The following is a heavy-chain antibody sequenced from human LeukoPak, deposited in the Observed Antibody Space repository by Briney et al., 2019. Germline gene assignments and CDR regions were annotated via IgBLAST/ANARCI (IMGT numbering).Heavy chain of an antibody. V-gene: IGHV1-2*02. D-gene: IGHD4-17*01. Sequence: GASVKVSCKASGYTLTGYYMHWVRQAPGQGLEWMGLINPNSGGTNYAQKFQGRVTMTRDTSISTAYMALSRLRSDDTAVYYCARSKEKRTTVTTPSFLDYWGQGTLVTVSS. J-gene: IGHJ4*02. CDR3: ARSKEKRTTVTTPSFLDY. CDR2: INPNSGGT. CDR1: GYTLTGYY.